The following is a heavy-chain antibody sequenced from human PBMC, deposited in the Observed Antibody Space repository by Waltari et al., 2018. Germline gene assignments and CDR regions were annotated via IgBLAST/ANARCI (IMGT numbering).Heavy chain of an antibody. V-gene: IGHV4-39*01. D-gene: IGHD3-22*01. CDR2: IYYSGGT. CDR1: GGSISSSSYY. Sequence: QLQLQESGPGLVKPSETLSLTCTVSGGSISSSSYYWGWIRQPPGKGLEWIGSIYYSGGTYYNPSLRSRVTISVDTSKNQFSLKLSSVTAADTAVYYCASPHPYYYDSSGYYHAFDIWGQGTMVTVSS. CDR3: ASPHPYYYDSSGYYHAFDI. J-gene: IGHJ3*02.